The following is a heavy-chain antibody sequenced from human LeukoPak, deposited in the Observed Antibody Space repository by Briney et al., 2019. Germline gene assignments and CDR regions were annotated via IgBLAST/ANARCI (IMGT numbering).Heavy chain of an antibody. V-gene: IGHV4-39*01. CDR1: GGSISSGSYY. CDR2: IHYSGTT. CDR3: ARTLYGSYWYFDL. Sequence: PSETLSLTCTVSGGSISSGSYYWAWIRQPPGKGLEWIGSIHYSGTTYYNPSLKSRVTISVDTPKHQFSLKLSSVTAADTAVYYCARTLYGSYWYFDLWGRGTLVTVSS. D-gene: IGHD2-2*02. J-gene: IGHJ2*01.